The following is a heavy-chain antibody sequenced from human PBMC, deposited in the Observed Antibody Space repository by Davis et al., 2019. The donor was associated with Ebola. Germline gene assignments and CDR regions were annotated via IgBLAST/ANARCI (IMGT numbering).Heavy chain of an antibody. D-gene: IGHD4-11*01. Sequence: ASVKVSCKASGYTFTSYDINWVRQATGQGLEWMGWMNPNSGNTGYAQKFQGRVTMTRNTSISTAYMELSSLRSEDTAVYYCARGGLQYYYYGMDVWGQGTAVTVSS. CDR1: GYTFTSYD. CDR2: MNPNSGNT. CDR3: ARGGLQYYYYGMDV. J-gene: IGHJ6*02. V-gene: IGHV1-8*01.